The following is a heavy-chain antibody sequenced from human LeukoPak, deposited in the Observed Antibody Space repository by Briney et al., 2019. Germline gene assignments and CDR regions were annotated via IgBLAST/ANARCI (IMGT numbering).Heavy chain of an antibody. CDR1: GGSFSGYY. CDR2: INHSGST. V-gene: IGHV4-34*01. CDR3: ARVGSAMVTDYYGMDV. J-gene: IGHJ6*02. Sequence: SETLSLTCAVYGGSFSGYYWSWIRQPPGKGLERIGEINHSGSTNYNPSLKSRVTIPVDTSKNQFSLKLSSVTAADTAVYYCARVGSAMVTDYYGMDVWGQGTTVTVSS. D-gene: IGHD5-18*01.